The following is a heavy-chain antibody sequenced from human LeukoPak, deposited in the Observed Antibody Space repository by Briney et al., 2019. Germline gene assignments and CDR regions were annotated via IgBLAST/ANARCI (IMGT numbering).Heavy chain of an antibody. J-gene: IGHJ4*02. CDR3: ARRPRITIFGVDHYFDY. CDR1: GGSISSSSYY. D-gene: IGHD3-3*01. V-gene: IGHV4-39*01. Sequence: SETLCLTCAVSGGSISSSSYYWGWIRQPPGKGLEWIGRIYYSGSTYYNPSLKSRVTISVDTSKNQFSLKLSSVTAADTAVYYCARRPRITIFGVDHYFDYWGQGTLVTVSS. CDR2: IYYSGST.